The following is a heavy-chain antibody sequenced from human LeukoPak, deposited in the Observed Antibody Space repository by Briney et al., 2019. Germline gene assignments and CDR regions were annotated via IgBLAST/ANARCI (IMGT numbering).Heavy chain of an antibody. J-gene: IGHJ2*01. CDR3: ARDGDIAVPYWYFDL. V-gene: IGHV1-46*01. D-gene: IGHD6-19*01. CDR1: GYTFTSYY. CDR2: INPSGGST. Sequence: ASVKVSCKASGYTFTSYYMHWVRQAPGQGLEWMGIINPSGGSTSYAQKFQGRVTMTRDTSTSTVCMELSSLRSEDTAVYYCARDGDIAVPYWYFDLWGRGTLVTVSS.